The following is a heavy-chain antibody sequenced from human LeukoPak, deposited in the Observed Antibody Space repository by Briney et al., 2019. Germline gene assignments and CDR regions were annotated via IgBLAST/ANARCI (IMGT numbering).Heavy chain of an antibody. CDR3: ARGERLWPRPAIDI. J-gene: IGHJ3*02. Sequence: PSETLSLTCTVSGASISSYYWSWIRQPPGEGLEWIGYISYSGTTNYSPSLKSRVTISLDTSNNQFSLKLTSVTAADTAIYYCARGERLWPRPAIDIWGQGTMVTVSS. CDR1: GASISSYY. D-gene: IGHD1-26*01. CDR2: ISYSGTT. V-gene: IGHV4-59*01.